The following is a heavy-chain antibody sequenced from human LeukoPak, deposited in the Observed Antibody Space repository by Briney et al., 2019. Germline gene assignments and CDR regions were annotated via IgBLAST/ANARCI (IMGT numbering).Heavy chain of an antibody. CDR1: GFTFRSYG. CDR3: AKDWRGIDWFDP. D-gene: IGHD3-3*01. V-gene: IGHV3-30*02. J-gene: IGHJ5*02. Sequence: GGSLRLSCAASGFTFRSYGMHWVRQAPGKGLEWVAFIRYDGSNKYYADSVKGRFTISRDNSKNTLYLQMNSLRAEDTAVYYCAKDWRGIDWFDPWGQGTLVTVSS. CDR2: IRYDGSNK.